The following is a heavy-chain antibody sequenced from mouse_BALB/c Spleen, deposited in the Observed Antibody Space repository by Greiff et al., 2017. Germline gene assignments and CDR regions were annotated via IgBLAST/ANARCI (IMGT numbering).Heavy chain of an antibody. V-gene: IGHV5-17*02. CDR3: AREGNYNWYFDV. J-gene: IGHJ1*01. D-gene: IGHD2-1*01. Sequence: DVKLVESGGGLVQPGGSRKLSCAASGFTFSSFGMHWVRQAPEKGLEWVAYISSGSSTIYYADTVKGRFTISRDNPKNTLFLQMTSLRSEDTAMYYCAREGNYNWYFDVWGAGTTVTVAS. CDR2: ISSGSSTI. CDR1: GFTFSSFG.